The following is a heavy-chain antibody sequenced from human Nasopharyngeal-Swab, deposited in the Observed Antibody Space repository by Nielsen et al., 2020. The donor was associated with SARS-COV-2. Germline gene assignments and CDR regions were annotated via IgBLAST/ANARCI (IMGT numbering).Heavy chain of an antibody. CDR2: ISYDGSNK. Sequence: WIRQPPGKGLEWVAVISYDGSNKYYADSVKGRFTISRDNSKNTPYLQMNSLRAEDTAVYYCAKDGVRYLAGGFAFDIWGQGTMVTVSS. D-gene: IGHD3-9*01. J-gene: IGHJ3*02. V-gene: IGHV3-30*04. CDR3: AKDGVRYLAGGFAFDI.